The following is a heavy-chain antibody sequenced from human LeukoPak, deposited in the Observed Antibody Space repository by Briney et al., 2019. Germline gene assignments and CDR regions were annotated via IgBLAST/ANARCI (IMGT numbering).Heavy chain of an antibody. D-gene: IGHD4-17*01. J-gene: IGHJ4*02. Sequence: ASVKVSRMASGYTFTGYYMHWVRQAPGQGLEWMGWINPNNGGTNYAQKFQGRVTMTRDTSISTAYMELTRLRSDDTAVYYCARDNGDYWFDYWGQGTLVTVSS. V-gene: IGHV1-2*02. CDR1: GYTFTGYY. CDR3: ARDNGDYWFDY. CDR2: INPNNGGT.